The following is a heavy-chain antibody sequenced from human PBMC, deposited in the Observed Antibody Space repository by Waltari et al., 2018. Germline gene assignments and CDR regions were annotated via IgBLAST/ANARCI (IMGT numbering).Heavy chain of an antibody. CDR3: ARGAGLIWFGEADPRRFDY. Sequence: GGGLVQPGGSLTLSCAASGFTFSTYWMTWVRQTPGKGLEWVANIRYDGGEKVYVDSVKGRFIVSKDNAKNSLYLQMNSLRAEDTAVYYCARGAGLIWFGEADPRRFDYWGQGTQVTVSS. D-gene: IGHD3-10*01. J-gene: IGHJ4*02. CDR2: IRYDGGEK. CDR1: GFTFSTYW. V-gene: IGHV3-7*01.